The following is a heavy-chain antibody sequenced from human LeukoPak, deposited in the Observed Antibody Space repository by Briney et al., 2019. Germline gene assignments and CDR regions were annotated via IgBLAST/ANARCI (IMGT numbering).Heavy chain of an antibody. CDR2: IYYSGST. J-gene: IGHJ5*02. CDR1: GGSISSGGYY. Sequence: PSQTLSLTCTVSGGSISSGGYYWSWIRQHPGKGLEWIGYIYYSGSTYYNPSLKSRVTISVDTSKNQFSLKLSSVTAADTAVYYRARRIVGATTNWFDPWGQGTLVTVSS. CDR3: ARRIVGATTNWFDP. V-gene: IGHV4-31*03. D-gene: IGHD1-26*01.